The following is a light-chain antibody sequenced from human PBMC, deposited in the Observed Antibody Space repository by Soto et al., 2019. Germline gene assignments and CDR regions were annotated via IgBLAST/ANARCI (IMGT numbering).Light chain of an antibody. V-gene: IGKV1-6*01. J-gene: IGKJ4*01. Sequence: AIQMTHSPSSLSASVGDRVTISFRASQGIGNALGWYQQKPGKAPKLLIYAASSLQSGVPSRFSGSGSGTDFTLTISSLQPEDFATYYCQQANSFPLTFGGGTKVDIK. CDR3: QQANSFPLT. CDR1: QGIGNA. CDR2: AAS.